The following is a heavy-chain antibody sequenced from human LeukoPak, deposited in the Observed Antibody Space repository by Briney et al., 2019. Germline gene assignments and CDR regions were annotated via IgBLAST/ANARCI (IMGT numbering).Heavy chain of an antibody. CDR2: IGISSGNT. J-gene: IGHJ4*02. Sequence: GGSLRLSCTASGFPFSDYSMNWVRQAPGKGLEWISYIGISSGNTKYADSVKGRFTISADNARNSLYLQMNSLRVEDTAVYYCARDHNYAFDNWGQGTLVSVSS. CDR3: ARDHNYAFDN. CDR1: GFPFSDYS. V-gene: IGHV3-48*04. D-gene: IGHD1-1*01.